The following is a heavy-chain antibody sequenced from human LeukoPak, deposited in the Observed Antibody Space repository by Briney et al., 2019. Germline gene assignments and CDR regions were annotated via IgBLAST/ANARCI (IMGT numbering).Heavy chain of an antibody. Sequence: PSQTLSLTCTVSGGSFSSGSNYWSWIRQSAGKGLEWIGRIYSSGSTNYNPSLKSRVTISRDTSKNQFSLNLSSVTAADTAVYYCARDWSIFGARDWFDPWGQGTLVTVSS. D-gene: IGHD3-3*01. J-gene: IGHJ5*02. CDR3: ARDWSIFGARDWFDP. CDR1: GGSFSSGSNY. CDR2: IYSSGST. V-gene: IGHV4-61*02.